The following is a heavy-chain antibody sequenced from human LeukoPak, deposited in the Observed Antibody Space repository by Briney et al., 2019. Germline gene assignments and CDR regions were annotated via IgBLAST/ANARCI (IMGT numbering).Heavy chain of an antibody. CDR2: INHSGST. J-gene: IGHJ6*03. D-gene: IGHD6-19*01. CDR1: GGSFSGYY. CDR3: ARDGIAVAGDYYYYYMDV. Sequence: SGTLSLTCAVYGGSFSGYYWSWIRQPPGKGLEWIGEINHSGSTNYNPSLKSRVTISVDTSKNQFSLKLSSVTAADTAVYYCARDGIAVAGDYYYYYMDVWGKGTTVTISS. V-gene: IGHV4-34*01.